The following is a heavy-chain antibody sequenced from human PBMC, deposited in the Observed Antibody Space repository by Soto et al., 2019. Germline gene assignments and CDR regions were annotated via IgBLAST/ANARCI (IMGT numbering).Heavy chain of an antibody. J-gene: IGHJ1*01. Sequence: GGSLRLSCAASGFTFSSYAMSWVRQAPGKGLEWVSAIIGSGGSTYYADSVKGRFTISRVNSKNTLYLQMNSLRAEDTAVYYCSKDGVVVVAATEYFQHWGQGTLVTVSS. D-gene: IGHD2-15*01. V-gene: IGHV3-23*01. CDR2: IIGSGGST. CDR1: GFTFSSYA. CDR3: SKDGVVVVAATEYFQH.